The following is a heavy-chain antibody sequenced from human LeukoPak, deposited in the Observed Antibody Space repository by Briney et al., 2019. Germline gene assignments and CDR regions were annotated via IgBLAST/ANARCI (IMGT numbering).Heavy chain of an antibody. CDR3: ARASIAAAGGLDY. CDR2: IYYSGST. J-gene: IGHJ4*02. V-gene: IGHV4-30-4*01. CDR1: GGSISSGDYY. Sequence: SETLSLTCTVSGGSISSGDYYWSWIRQPPGKGLEWIGYIYYSGSTYYNPSLKSRVTISVDRSKNQFSLKLSSVTAADTAVYYCARASIAAAGGLDYWGQGTLVTVSS. D-gene: IGHD6-13*01.